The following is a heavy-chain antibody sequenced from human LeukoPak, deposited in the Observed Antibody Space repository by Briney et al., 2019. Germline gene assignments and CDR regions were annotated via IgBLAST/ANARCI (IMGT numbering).Heavy chain of an antibody. CDR2: ISSSSSTI. CDR1: GFTFSSYS. V-gene: IGHV3-48*01. CDR3: ARASSWILGAFDI. Sequence: GGSLRLSCAASGFTFSSYSMNWVRQAPGKGLEWVSYISSSSSTIYYADSVKGRFTISRDNAKNSLYLQMNSLRAEDTAVYYCARASSWILGAFDIWGQGTMVTVSS. D-gene: IGHD5-18*01. J-gene: IGHJ3*02.